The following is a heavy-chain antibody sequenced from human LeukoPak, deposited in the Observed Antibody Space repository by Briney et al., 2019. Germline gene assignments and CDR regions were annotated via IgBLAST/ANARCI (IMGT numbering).Heavy chain of an antibody. V-gene: IGHV3-30-3*01. Sequence: PGGSLRLSCAASGFTFSSYAMHWVRQAPGKGLEWVAVISYEGSNKYYADSVKGRFTISRDNSKNTLYLQMNSLRAEDTAVYYCARESTHGGKGAYFDYWGQGTLVTVSS. CDR2: ISYEGSNK. J-gene: IGHJ4*02. CDR1: GFTFSSYA. D-gene: IGHD3-16*01. CDR3: ARESTHGGKGAYFDY.